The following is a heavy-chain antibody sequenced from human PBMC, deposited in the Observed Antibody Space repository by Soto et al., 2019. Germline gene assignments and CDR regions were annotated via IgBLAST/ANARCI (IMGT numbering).Heavy chain of an antibody. D-gene: IGHD3-3*01. J-gene: IGHJ6*02. CDR1: GGSISGYY. CDR3: ARGLRFLDWSPDV. CDR2: IYYSGST. V-gene: IGHV4-59*01. Sequence: PSETLSLTCTVSGGSISGYYWSWIRQPPGKGLEWIGYIYYSGSTNYNPSLKSRVTISVDTSKNQFSLKLRSVTAADTAVYYCARGLRFLDWSPDVWGQGTTVTVSS.